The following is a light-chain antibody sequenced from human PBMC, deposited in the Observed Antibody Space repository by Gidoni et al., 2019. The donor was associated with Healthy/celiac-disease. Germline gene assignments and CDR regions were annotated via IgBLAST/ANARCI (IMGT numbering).Light chain of an antibody. CDR3: QQYGGSPSLT. Sequence: EIVLTQSPGPLSLSPGERATLSCRASQSVSSSYLAWYQQKPGQAPRRLIYGAASRAAGIPARISGSGSWTDFTLTISRLEPEEVAVYYCQQYGGSPSLTFGGGTKVEIK. V-gene: IGKV3-20*01. CDR1: QSVSSSY. J-gene: IGKJ4*01. CDR2: GAA.